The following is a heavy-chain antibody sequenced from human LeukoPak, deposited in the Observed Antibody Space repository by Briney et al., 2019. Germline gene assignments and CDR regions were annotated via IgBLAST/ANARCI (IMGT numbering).Heavy chain of an antibody. Sequence: GASVKVSCKASGYTFTGYYMHWVRQAPGQGLEWMGWINPNSGGTNYAQKFQGRVTMTRDTSISTAYMELSGLRSDDTAVYYCASDDMVRGVIPSYWGQGTLVTVSS. CDR3: ASDDMVRGVIPSY. CDR1: GYTFTGYY. D-gene: IGHD3-10*01. V-gene: IGHV1-2*02. J-gene: IGHJ4*02. CDR2: INPNSGGT.